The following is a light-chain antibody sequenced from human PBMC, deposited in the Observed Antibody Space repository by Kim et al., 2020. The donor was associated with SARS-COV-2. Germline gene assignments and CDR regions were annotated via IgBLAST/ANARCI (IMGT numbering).Light chain of an antibody. CDR1: ESVPNDF. CDR2: AAF. Sequence: SLGERATLSSRANESVPNDFVALYVQRPGQAPSLLIYAAFFRATGIPDRFIGTGSGADFTLTISRLDPEDFAVFYCQQYGSSPLTFGQGTKVDIK. V-gene: IGKV3-20*01. CDR3: QQYGSSPLT. J-gene: IGKJ1*01.